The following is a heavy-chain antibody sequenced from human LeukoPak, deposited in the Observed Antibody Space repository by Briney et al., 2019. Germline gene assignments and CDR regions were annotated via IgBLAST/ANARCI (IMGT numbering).Heavy chain of an antibody. D-gene: IGHD2-2*01. CDR1: GGSISGYY. Sequence: SETLSLTCTVSGGSISGYYWSWIRQPPGKGLEWIGNIYYSGSTYYNPSLKSRVTISVDTSKNQFSLKLSSVTAADTAVYYCAGDIVVVPAAPYYFDYWGQGTLVTVSS. V-gene: IGHV4-59*12. J-gene: IGHJ4*02. CDR3: AGDIVVVPAAPYYFDY. CDR2: IYYSGST.